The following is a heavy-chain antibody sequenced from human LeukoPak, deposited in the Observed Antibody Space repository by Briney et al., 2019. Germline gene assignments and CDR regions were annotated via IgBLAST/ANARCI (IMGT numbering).Heavy chain of an antibody. J-gene: IGHJ6*03. CDR3: ARGVSGEYYYYYMDV. Sequence: ASVKVSCKASGYTFTGYYMHWVRQAPGQGLEWMGWINPNSGGTNYALKFQGRVTMTRDTSISTAYMGLSRLRSDDTAVYYCARGVSGEYYYYYMDVWGKGTTVTVSS. D-gene: IGHD3-10*01. V-gene: IGHV1-2*02. CDR1: GYTFTGYY. CDR2: INPNSGGT.